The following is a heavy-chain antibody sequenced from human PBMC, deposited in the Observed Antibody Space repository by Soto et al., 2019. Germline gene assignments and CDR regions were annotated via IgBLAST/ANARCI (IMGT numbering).Heavy chain of an antibody. CDR3: ARGNPFNYAGFDV. D-gene: IGHD3-16*01. J-gene: IGHJ6*02. Sequence: ASVKVSCEASGYTFSDFYINWLLQASGQGPEWMGWMNAKSGDTFFAQRFQGKFNMTWDTSLSTAYMEVGSLTSDDTAMYYCARGNPFNYAGFDVWGQGTTVTVSS. CDR2: MNAKSGDT. V-gene: IGHV1-8*01. CDR1: GYTFSDFY.